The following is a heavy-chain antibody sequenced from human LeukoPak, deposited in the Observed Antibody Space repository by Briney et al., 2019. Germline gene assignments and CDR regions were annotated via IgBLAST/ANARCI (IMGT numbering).Heavy chain of an antibody. Sequence: SGALSLTCTVSGGSISGYYWSWIRQPPGKGLEWIGYIYYSGSTNYNQSQKSRVTISEDTSKNHVSVKLSSVTAADTAVYYCARGVPPYSNYPFDYWGQGMLVTVSS. D-gene: IGHD4-11*01. CDR1: GGSISGYY. J-gene: IGHJ4*02. CDR3: ARGVPPYSNYPFDY. CDR2: IYYSGST. V-gene: IGHV4-59*08.